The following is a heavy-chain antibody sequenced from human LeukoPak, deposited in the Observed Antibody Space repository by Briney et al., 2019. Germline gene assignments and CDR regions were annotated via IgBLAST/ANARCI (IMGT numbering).Heavy chain of an antibody. CDR3: ARPTAGGYDSSFDF. D-gene: IGHD3-16*01. V-gene: IGHV5-51*01. J-gene: IGHJ4*02. CDR1: GYSLSSYW. Sequence: GESLKISCKGSGYSLSSYWIGWVRQMPGKGLEWMGIIHPGDSDTRYSPSFQGQVTISADKSVTTAYLQWGSLKASDTAIYYCARPTAGGYDSSFDFWGQGTLVTVSS. CDR2: IHPGDSDT.